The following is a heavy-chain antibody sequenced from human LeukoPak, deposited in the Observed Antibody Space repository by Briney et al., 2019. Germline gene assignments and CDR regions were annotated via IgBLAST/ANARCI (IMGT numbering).Heavy chain of an antibody. CDR3: ARGNRYYYYGMDV. Sequence: SETLSLTCTVSGGSTDSGDDYWSWIRQPAGKGLEFIGRIYRTGSTTSNPSLQDRLTISIDTSKNQFSLQLTSVTAADTAVYYCARGNRYYYYGMDVWGQGTTVTVSS. J-gene: IGHJ6*02. V-gene: IGHV4-61*02. D-gene: IGHD1-14*01. CDR2: IYRTGST. CDR1: GGSTDSGDDY.